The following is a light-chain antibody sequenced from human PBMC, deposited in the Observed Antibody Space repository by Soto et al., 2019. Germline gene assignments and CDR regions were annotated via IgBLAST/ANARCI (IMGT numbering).Light chain of an antibody. CDR3: QQYGSSPGT. J-gene: IGKJ1*01. Sequence: EIVLTQSPGTLSLSPGERATLSCRASQSVSSTYLAWYQQKPGQAPRLLIYGASSRATGIPDRFSGSGSGTDLTLTISRPEPEDFAVYYCQQYGSSPGTFGQGTKVEIK. V-gene: IGKV3-20*01. CDR2: GAS. CDR1: QSVSSTY.